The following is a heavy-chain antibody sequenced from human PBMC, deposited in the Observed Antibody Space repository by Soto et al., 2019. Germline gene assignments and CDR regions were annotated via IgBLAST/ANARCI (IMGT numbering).Heavy chain of an antibody. CDR3: ARARVSTPRLEDPFDI. CDR1: GYSFTTYW. J-gene: IGHJ3*02. Sequence: PGESLKISCEGSGYSFTTYWLAWVRQMPAKGLEYMGIIFPGDSDTRYSPSFQGQVTISADKSISTAYLQWTSLKASDTAIYYCARARVSTPRLEDPFDIWGQGTMVTVSS. V-gene: IGHV5-51*01. CDR2: IFPGDSDT. D-gene: IGHD1-1*01.